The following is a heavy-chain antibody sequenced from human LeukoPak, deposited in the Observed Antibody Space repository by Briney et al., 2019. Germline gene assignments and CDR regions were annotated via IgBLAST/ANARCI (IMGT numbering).Heavy chain of an antibody. CDR3: ARGLLGYCSSTSCSGLSFDY. Sequence: SETLSLTCAVYGGSFSGYYWSWIRQPPGKGLEWIGEINHSGSTNYNPSLKSRVTISVDTSKNQSSLKLSSVTAADTAVYYCARGLLGYCSSTSCSGLSFDYWGQGTLVTVSS. V-gene: IGHV4-34*01. D-gene: IGHD2-2*01. CDR2: INHSGST. CDR1: GGSFSGYY. J-gene: IGHJ4*02.